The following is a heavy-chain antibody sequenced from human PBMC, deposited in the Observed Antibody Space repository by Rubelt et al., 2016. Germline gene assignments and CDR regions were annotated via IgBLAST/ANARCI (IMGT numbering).Heavy chain of an antibody. Sequence: QVQLVQSGAEVKKPGASVKVSCKASGYTFTSYGISWVRQAPGQGLEWMGWISAYNVNTHYAQKLQGRGTMTTDTATSTAYMEVRSLRSDDTAVYYCARDRIRIAARQGWYFDLWGRGTLVTVSS. D-gene: IGHD6-6*01. CDR2: ISAYNVNT. CDR1: GYTFTSYG. V-gene: IGHV1-18*01. J-gene: IGHJ2*01. CDR3: ARDRIRIAARQGWYFDL.